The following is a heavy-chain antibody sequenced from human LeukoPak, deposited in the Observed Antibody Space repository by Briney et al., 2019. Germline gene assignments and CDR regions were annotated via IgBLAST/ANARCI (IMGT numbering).Heavy chain of an antibody. D-gene: IGHD5-18*01. V-gene: IGHV4-59*08. CDR1: GGSISSYD. CDR2: IYYSGST. CDR3: ARHGYSYGWEFDY. Sequence: SETLSLTCTVAGGSISSYDWSWIRQPPGKRLKWIGYIYYSGSTNYNPSLKSRVTISVDTFKNQFSLKLSSVTAADTAVYYCARHGYSYGWEFDYWGQGTLVTVSS. J-gene: IGHJ4*02.